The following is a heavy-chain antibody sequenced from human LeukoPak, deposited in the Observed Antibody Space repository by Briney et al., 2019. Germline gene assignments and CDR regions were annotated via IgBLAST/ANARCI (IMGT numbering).Heavy chain of an antibody. D-gene: IGHD1-26*01. CDR1: GFTFSSYN. CDR3: ARDPGLAGASDY. CDR2: ISSGSSTM. J-gene: IGHJ4*02. V-gene: IGHV3-48*01. Sequence: GGSLRLSCAASGFTFSSYNMNWVRQAPGKGLEWVSYISSGSSTMYYADSVKGRFTISRDNAKNSLYLQMNSLRAEDTAVYYCARDPGLAGASDYWGQGTLVTVSS.